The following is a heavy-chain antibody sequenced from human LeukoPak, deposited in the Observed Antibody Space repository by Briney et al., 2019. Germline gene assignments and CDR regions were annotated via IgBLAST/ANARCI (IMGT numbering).Heavy chain of an antibody. D-gene: IGHD2-21*01. CDR1: GFTFSSYA. J-gene: IGHJ3*02. CDR2: ISGSGGGT. Sequence: GGSLRLSCAASGFTFSSYAMSWVRQAPGKGLEWVSAISGSGGGTYYADSVKGRFTISRDNSKNTLYLQMNSLRAEDSALYYCARGGRGSAAVVAPRSFDIWGQGTMVTVSS. CDR3: ARGGRGSAAVVAPRSFDI. V-gene: IGHV3-23*01.